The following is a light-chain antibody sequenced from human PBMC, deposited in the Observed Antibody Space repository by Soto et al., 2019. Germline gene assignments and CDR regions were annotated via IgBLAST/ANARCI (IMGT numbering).Light chain of an antibody. CDR3: LQRSNSLT. CDR1: QSVSSY. CDR2: DAS. Sequence: EIVLTQSPATLSLSPGERATLSCRASQSVSSYLAWYQQKPGQAPRLLIYDASKRATGTPARFSGSGSGTDFTLTISRLEPEDVAVYYWLQRSNSLTFGGGTKVDIK. J-gene: IGKJ4*01. V-gene: IGKV3-11*01.